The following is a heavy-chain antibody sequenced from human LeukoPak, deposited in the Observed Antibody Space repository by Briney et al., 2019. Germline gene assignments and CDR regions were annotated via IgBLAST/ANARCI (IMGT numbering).Heavy chain of an antibody. Sequence: GGSLRLSCAASGFTFSSYAMSWVRQAPGKGLEWVSSISSSSYIYYADSVKGRFTISRDNAKNSLYLQMNSLRAEDTAVYYCASEYYYDSSGYSYWGQGTLVTVSS. J-gene: IGHJ4*02. V-gene: IGHV3-21*01. CDR3: ASEYYYDSSGYSY. D-gene: IGHD3-22*01. CDR1: GFTFSSYA. CDR2: ISSSSYI.